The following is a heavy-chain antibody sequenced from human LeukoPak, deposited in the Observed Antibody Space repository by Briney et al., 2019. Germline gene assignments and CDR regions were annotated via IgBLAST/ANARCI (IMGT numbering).Heavy chain of an antibody. D-gene: IGHD5-18*01. CDR1: GFIFSSYS. V-gene: IGHV3-21*01. CDR2: ISSSSSYI. J-gene: IGHJ4*02. Sequence: GGSLRLSCAASGFIFSSYSMNWVRQAPGEGLEWVSSISSSSSYIYYADSVKGRFTISRDNAKNSLYLQMNSLRAEDTAVYYCARAYTAMAMGGSYWGQGTLVTVSS. CDR3: ARAYTAMAMGGSY.